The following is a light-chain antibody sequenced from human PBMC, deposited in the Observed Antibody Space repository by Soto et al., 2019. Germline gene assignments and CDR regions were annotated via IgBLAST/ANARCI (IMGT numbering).Light chain of an antibody. Sequence: QSALTQPASVSGSPGQSITVSCTGTSSDVGGYNYVSWYQQHPGKAPKLMIYDVSNRPSGVSNRFSGSKSGNTASLTISGLQVEDVADYYGSSYTRRSTLDVFGTGTKLTVL. CDR1: SSDVGGYNY. CDR2: DVS. J-gene: IGLJ1*01. CDR3: SSYTRRSTLDV. V-gene: IGLV2-14*01.